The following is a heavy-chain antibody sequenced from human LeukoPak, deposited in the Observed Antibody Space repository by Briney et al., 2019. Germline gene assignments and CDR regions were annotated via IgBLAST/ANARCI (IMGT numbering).Heavy chain of an antibody. Sequence: PSQTLSLTCTVSGGSISSGSYYWSWIRQPAGKGLEWIGRIYTSGSTNYNPSLKSRVTMSVDTSKNQFSLKLRSVTAADTAVYYCARDPSYYNILTDSKGGFFDYWGQGTLVTVSS. CDR3: ARDPSYYNILTDSKGGFFDY. J-gene: IGHJ4*02. CDR1: GGSISSGSYY. CDR2: IYTSGST. V-gene: IGHV4-61*02. D-gene: IGHD3-9*01.